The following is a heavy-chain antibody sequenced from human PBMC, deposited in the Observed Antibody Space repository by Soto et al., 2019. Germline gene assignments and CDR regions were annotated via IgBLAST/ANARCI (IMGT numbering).Heavy chain of an antibody. CDR1: GGSITSGGHY. CDR2: IYYSGST. V-gene: IGHV4-31*03. Sequence: PSETLSLTCTASGGSITSGGHYWSWIRQRPGKGLEWIGIIYYSGSTSYHPSLNSRVTISLDTSKNQFSLKLSSVTAADTAVYYCAGHYSSSWVYNYWGQGTLVTSPQ. D-gene: IGHD6-6*01. J-gene: IGHJ4*02. CDR3: AGHYSSSWVYNY.